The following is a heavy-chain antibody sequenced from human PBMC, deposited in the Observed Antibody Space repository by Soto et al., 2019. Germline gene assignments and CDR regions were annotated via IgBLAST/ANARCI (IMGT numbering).Heavy chain of an antibody. CDR1: GDTFDTFA. D-gene: IGHD1-1*01. Sequence: QVQLVQSGAEVLKPGSSVKVSCKASGDTFDTFAISWVRQAPGQGLEWMGGIIPIFRTPDYAQKFQGRVTITADVSTSTAYMELSSLGSEDTAVYYCARDKDREQLGGNYYYALGVWGQGTTVSVSS. V-gene: IGHV1-69*12. CDR3: ARDKDREQLGGNYYYALGV. J-gene: IGHJ6*02. CDR2: IIPIFRTP.